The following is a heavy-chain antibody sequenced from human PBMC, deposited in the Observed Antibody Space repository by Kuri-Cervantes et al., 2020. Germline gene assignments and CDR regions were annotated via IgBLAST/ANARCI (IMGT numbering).Heavy chain of an antibody. J-gene: IGHJ6*02. V-gene: IGHV1-2*02. CDR2: INPNSGGT. D-gene: IGHD1-26*01. Sequence: ASVKVSCKASGYTFTGYYMHWVRQAPGQGLEWMGWINPNSGGTNYAQKFQGRVTMTRDTSTSTAYMELSRLRSDDTAVYYCARVRWEPPYYYGMDVWGQGTTVTASS. CDR1: GYTFTGYY. CDR3: ARVRWEPPYYYGMDV.